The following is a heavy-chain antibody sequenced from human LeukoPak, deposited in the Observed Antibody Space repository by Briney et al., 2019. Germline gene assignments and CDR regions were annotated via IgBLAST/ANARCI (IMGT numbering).Heavy chain of an antibody. V-gene: IGHV3-11*04. CDR2: ITNTGSTI. Sequence: MAGGSLRLSCVVSGFTFSDYYMSWLRQAPGKGLEWISYITNTGSTIKYADSVRGRFTISRDNAKNSLYLQLNSLRAEDTAVYYCARNLGYCSGENCYYFAPWGQGTLVTVSS. CDR3: ARNLGYCSGENCYYFAP. CDR1: GFTFSDYY. J-gene: IGHJ5*02. D-gene: IGHD2-15*01.